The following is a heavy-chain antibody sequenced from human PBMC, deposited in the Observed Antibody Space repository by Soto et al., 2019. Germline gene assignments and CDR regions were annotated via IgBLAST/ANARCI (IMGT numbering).Heavy chain of an antibody. Sequence: ASVKVSCKASGYTFTNYGITWVRQAPGQGLEWMGWTTASNGNANYAREIQGRLTLTRDTSTNTASMELRSLRSDDTAVYYCARGASCSSTSCYDNFHYGLDVWGQGTTVTVSS. V-gene: IGHV1-18*01. J-gene: IGHJ6*02. CDR1: GYTFTNYG. CDR2: TTASNGNA. D-gene: IGHD2-2*01. CDR3: ARGASCSSTSCYDNFHYGLDV.